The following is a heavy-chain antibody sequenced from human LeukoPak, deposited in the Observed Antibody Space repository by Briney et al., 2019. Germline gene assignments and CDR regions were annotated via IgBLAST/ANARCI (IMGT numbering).Heavy chain of an antibody. CDR1: GGSIRSY. J-gene: IGHJ4*02. D-gene: IGHD6-13*01. Sequence: SETLSLTCTVSGGSIRSYWSWIRQPAGKGLEWIGRIYGSGSTDYNPSLKSRVTMSIDTSKNQFSLNLISVTAADTAVYYCARVAAGKGYPFDYWGQGTLVTVSS. CDR3: ARVAAGKGYPFDY. CDR2: IYGSGST. V-gene: IGHV4-4*07.